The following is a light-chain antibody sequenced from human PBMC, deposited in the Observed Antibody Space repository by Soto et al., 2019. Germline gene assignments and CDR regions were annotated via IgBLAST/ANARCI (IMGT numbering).Light chain of an antibody. Sequence: EIVLTQSPGTLSLSPGERATLSCRASQSVSSNYLAWYQQKLGQAPRLLIYGASNRATGIPDRFSGSGSGTDFTLTISRLEPEEFAVYYCQQFGTSHWAFGQGTKVDIK. J-gene: IGKJ1*01. CDR3: QQFGTSHWA. CDR2: GAS. CDR1: QSVSSNY. V-gene: IGKV3-20*01.